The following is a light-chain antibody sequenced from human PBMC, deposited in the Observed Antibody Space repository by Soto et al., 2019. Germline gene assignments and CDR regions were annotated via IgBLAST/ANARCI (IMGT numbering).Light chain of an antibody. CDR3: QTWGTGIRV. CDR1: SGHSSYS. Sequence: QLVLTQSPSASASLGASVKLTCTLSSGHSSYSIAWHQQQSEKGPRYLMKVNGDGRHTKGDGIPDRFSGSSSGAERYLIISSLQSEDEADYYCQTWGTGIRVFGGGTKLTVL. J-gene: IGLJ3*02. V-gene: IGLV4-69*01. CDR2: VNGDGRH.